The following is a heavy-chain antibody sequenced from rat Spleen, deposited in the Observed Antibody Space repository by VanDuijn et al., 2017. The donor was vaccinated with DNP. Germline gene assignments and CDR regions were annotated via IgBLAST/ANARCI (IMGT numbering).Heavy chain of an antibody. CDR2: IWGNGNT. CDR1: GFSLTSYH. J-gene: IGHJ4*01. Sequence: QVQLKESGPGLVQPSQTLSLTCTVSGFSLTSYHVHWVRQPPGKGLEWMGVIWGNGNTNYNSALKSRLSISRDTSKSQVFLKMNNLQTEDTAMYFCARSRYRYNSYVMDAWGQGASVTVSS. D-gene: IGHD1-5*01. CDR3: ARSRYRYNSYVMDA. V-gene: IGHV2S61*01.